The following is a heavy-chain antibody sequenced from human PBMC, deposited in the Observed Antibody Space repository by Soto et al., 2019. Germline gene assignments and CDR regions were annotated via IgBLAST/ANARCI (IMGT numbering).Heavy chain of an antibody. CDR1: GFTFSSYG. D-gene: IGHD3-22*01. V-gene: IGHV3-30*18. CDR3: AKGTHYSDSSGVFEY. Sequence: SLRFSCAASGFTFSSYGMHLVRQGPGKGREWVAVISCDGSNEYYADSVKGRFTISRYNSKNTLCLQMNSRRAEDTAVYCCAKGTHYSDSSGVFEYWVKGTVFTVSS. CDR2: ISCDGSNE. J-gene: IGHJ4*02.